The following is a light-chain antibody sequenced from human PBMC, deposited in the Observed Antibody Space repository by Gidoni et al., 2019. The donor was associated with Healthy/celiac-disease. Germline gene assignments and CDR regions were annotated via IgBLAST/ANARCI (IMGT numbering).Light chain of an antibody. CDR1: HSISSD. CDR3: QQSYSTPRLT. J-gene: IGKJ4*01. Sequence: LQIPLSQSSLSASVRYRVTITCRSSHSISSDFNWYQQKPGKAPKLLIYAASSLKSGVPSRFSCSGSGTEFTLTISSMQPEDFATYYFQQSYSTPRLTFGGGTKVEIK. CDR2: AAS. V-gene: IGKV1-39*01.